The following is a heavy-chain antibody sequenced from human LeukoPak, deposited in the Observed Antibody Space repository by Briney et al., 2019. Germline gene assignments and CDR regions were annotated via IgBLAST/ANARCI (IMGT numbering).Heavy chain of an antibody. V-gene: IGHV1-46*01. D-gene: IGHD1-26*01. Sequence: ASVTVSFTASGYTFTSYYMHWVRQAPGQGLEWMGIINPSGGSTSYAQKFQGRVTMTRDTSTSTVYMELSSLRSEDTAVYYCARSRGELLPLDWGQGTLVTVSS. J-gene: IGHJ4*02. CDR3: ARSRGELLPLD. CDR2: INPSGGST. CDR1: GYTFTSYY.